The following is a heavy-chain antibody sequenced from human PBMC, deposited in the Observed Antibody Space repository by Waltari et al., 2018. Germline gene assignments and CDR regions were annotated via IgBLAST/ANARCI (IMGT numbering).Heavy chain of an antibody. D-gene: IGHD3-3*01. CDR1: GYSISSGYY. V-gene: IGHV4-38-2*01. J-gene: IGHJ4*02. CDR2: IYHSGST. Sequence: QVQLQESGPGLVKPSETLSLTCAVSGYSISSGYYWGWIRQPQGKGLEWIGGIYHSGSTYYNPSLRRRVTISVDTSKNQFSRKLSSVTAADTAVYYCARGPKRVVILYYFDYWGQGTLVTGSS. CDR3: ARGPKRVVILYYFDY.